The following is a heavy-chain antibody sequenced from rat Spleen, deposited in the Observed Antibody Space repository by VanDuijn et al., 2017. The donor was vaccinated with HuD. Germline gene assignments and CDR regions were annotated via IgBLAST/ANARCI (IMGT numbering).Heavy chain of an antibody. D-gene: IGHD1-4*01. J-gene: IGHJ2*01. CDR2: IWGDGST. CDR3: VRERVPGFAFYFDY. Sequence: QVQLKESGPGLVQPSQTLSLTCTVSGFSLFSYGVSWVRQPPGKGLEWMGGIWGDGSTKYNSALKSRLSISRDTSKSQVFLKMNSLQTEDTAIYFCVRERVPGFAFYFDYWGQGVMVTVSS. CDR1: GFSLFSYG. V-gene: IGHV2-15*01.